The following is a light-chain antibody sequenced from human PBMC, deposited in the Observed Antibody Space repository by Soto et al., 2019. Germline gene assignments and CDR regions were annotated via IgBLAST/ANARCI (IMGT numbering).Light chain of an antibody. CDR3: SSYTSSSTHV. Sequence: QSALTQPASVSGSPRQSITISCTGTRSDLGGNNYVSWFQHRPGKAPKLLIYDVNSRPSAVSNRFSGSKSGNVDYLTISGPQAEVEADYYFSSYTSSSTHVFGGGTKLTVL. CDR2: DVN. V-gene: IGLV2-14*03. J-gene: IGLJ2*01. CDR1: RSDLGGNNY.